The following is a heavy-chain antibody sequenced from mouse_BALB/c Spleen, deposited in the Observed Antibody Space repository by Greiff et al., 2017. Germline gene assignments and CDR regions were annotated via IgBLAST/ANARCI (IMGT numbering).Heavy chain of an antibody. CDR3: ARRGYDGDAMDY. V-gene: IGHV2-6-7*01. J-gene: IGHJ4*01. CDR2: IWGDGST. D-gene: IGHD2-14*01. CDR1: GFSLTGYG. Sequence: VKLQESGPGLVAPSQSLSITCTASGFSLTGYGVNWVRQPPGKGLEWLGMIWGDGSTDYNAALKSRLSISKDNSKSQVYLRMNSLQTDDTARYYSARRGYDGDAMDYWGQGTSVTVSS.